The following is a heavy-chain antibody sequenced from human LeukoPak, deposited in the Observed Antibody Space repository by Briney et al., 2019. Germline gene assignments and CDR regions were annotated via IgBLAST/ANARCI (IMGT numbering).Heavy chain of an antibody. Sequence: GGSLRLSCAASGFTFSTYWMTWVRQAPGKGLEWVANIKLDGSEKNYVDSVKGRFTISRDNTKNSLYLQMNSLRVEDTAVFYCARDQYDTWSRRGNFDSWGQGTLVIVSS. D-gene: IGHD3-3*01. J-gene: IGHJ4*02. V-gene: IGHV3-7*03. CDR2: IKLDGSEK. CDR3: ARDQYDTWSRRGNFDS. CDR1: GFTFSTYW.